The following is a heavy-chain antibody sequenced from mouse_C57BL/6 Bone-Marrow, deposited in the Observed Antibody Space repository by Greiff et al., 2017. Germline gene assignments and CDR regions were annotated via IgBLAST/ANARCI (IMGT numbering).Heavy chain of an antibody. CDR1: GYTFTSYW. J-gene: IGHJ1*03. Sequence: QVQLKQPGAELVKPGASVKMSCKASGYTFTSYWITWVKQRPGQGLEWIGDIYPGSGSTNYNEKFKSKATLTVDTSSSTAYMQLSSLTSEDSAVYYCARGGIYYYGSSYCYFDVWGTGTTVTVSS. V-gene: IGHV1-55*01. CDR2: IYPGSGST. D-gene: IGHD1-1*01. CDR3: ARGGIYYYGSSYCYFDV.